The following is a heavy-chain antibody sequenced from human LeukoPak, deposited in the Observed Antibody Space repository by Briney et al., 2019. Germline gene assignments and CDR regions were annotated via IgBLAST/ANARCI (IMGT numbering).Heavy chain of an antibody. Sequence: SETLSLTCTVSGGSIRSYHWSWIRQSPGKALEWIAYMNSRGDTKYNPSLKSRVTISMDTAKNKFSLKVSSVTDADTALYFCARTTSNGSADYWGQGAQVTVSA. CDR3: ARTTSNGSADY. CDR1: GGSIRSYH. D-gene: IGHD2-8*01. J-gene: IGHJ4*02. V-gene: IGHV4-59*08. CDR2: MNSRGDT.